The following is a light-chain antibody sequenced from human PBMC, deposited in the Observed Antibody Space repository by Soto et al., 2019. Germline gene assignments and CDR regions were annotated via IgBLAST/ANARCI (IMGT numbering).Light chain of an antibody. V-gene: IGKV3-20*01. CDR1: LSLSRN. CDR2: GAY. J-gene: IGKJ3*01. Sequence: EILMTQSPAALSVSPGESATLSCRASLSLSRNLAWYQQKPGQAPRLPIYGAYSRATGIQDRFSGSGSGTDFTLTIRRLEPEDFAVYYCKQYGSSPITFGPGTKVDIK. CDR3: KQYGSSPIT.